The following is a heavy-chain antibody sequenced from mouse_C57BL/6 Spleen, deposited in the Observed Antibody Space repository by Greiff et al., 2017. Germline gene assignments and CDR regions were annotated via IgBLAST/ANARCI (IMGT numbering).Heavy chain of an antibody. CDR2: IWSGGST. CDR1: GFSLTSYG. Sequence: VQRVESGPGLVQPSQSLSITCTVSGFSLTSYGVHWVRQSPGKGLEWLGVIWSGGSTDYNAAFISRLSISKDNSKSQVFFKMNSLQADDTAIYYCASPPIYYGYDGFAYWGQGTLVTVSA. D-gene: IGHD2-2*01. V-gene: IGHV2-2*01. CDR3: ASPPIYYGYDGFAY. J-gene: IGHJ3*01.